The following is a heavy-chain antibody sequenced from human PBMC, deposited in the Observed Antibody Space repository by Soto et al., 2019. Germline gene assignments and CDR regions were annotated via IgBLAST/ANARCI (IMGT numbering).Heavy chain of an antibody. CDR3: ARGESMGYSSSSLDS. CDR2: IVPMFGTV. D-gene: IGHD4-4*01. CDR1: GGTFSATYP. J-gene: IGHJ4*02. V-gene: IGHV1-69*01. Sequence: QVQLVQSGAEVRKPGSSVKVSCKASGGTFSATYPITWVRQAPGQGLEWMGRIVPMFGTVNYAQRFQGRVTFTSDESTSTVSMELRSLTSEDTAIYYCARGESMGYSSSSLDSWGQGTLVTVSS.